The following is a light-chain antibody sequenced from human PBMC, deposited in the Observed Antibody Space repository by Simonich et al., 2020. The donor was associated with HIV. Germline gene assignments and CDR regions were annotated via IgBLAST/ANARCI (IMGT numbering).Light chain of an antibody. CDR2: GAS. J-gene: IGKJ1*01. CDR1: QSVSRH. CDR3: QQYGSSPET. Sequence: EIVMTQSPATLSVSPGERATLTCRASQSVSRHLARYQQKPGPAPRLLIYGASSRATGIPDRFSGSGSGTDFTLTISRLEPEDFAVYYCQQYGSSPETFGQGTKVEIK. V-gene: IGKV3-20*01.